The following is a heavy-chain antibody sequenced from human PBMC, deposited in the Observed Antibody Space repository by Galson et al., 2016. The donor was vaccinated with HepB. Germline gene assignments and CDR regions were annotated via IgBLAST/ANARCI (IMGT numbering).Heavy chain of an antibody. CDR1: GGSISSHY. V-gene: IGHV4-59*11. CDR3: ARHILTGWPHLDY. J-gene: IGHJ4*02. Sequence: SETLSLTCSVSGGSISSHYWSWIRQPPGKGLEWIGYIYYSGSTNYNPSLKSRVTISVDTSKNQFSLKLSSVTAADTAMYYCARHILTGWPHLDYWGQGTLVTVSS. D-gene: IGHD3-9*01. CDR2: IYYSGST.